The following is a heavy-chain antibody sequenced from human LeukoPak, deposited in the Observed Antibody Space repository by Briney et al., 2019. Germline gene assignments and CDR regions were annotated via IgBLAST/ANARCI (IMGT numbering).Heavy chain of an antibody. D-gene: IGHD5-18*01. CDR3: ARADAMVTPNWFDP. CDR1: GGSISSSSYY. V-gene: IGHV4-39*07. Sequence: PSETLSLTCTVSGGSISSSSYYWGWIRQPPGKGLEWIGSIYYSGSTYYNPSLKSRVTISVDTSKNQFSLKLSSVTAADTAVYYCARADAMVTPNWFDPWGQGTLVTVSS. J-gene: IGHJ5*02. CDR2: IYYSGST.